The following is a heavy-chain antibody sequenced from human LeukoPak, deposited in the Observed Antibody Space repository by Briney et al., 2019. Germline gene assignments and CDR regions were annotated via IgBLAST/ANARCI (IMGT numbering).Heavy chain of an antibody. CDR3: ARLDVDTAMVYYGMDV. CDR2: IYYSGST. CDR1: GGSISSYY. Sequence: SETLSLTCTVSGGSISSYYWSWIRQPPGKGLEWIGYIYYSGSTNYNPSLKSRVTISVDTSKNQFSLKLSSVTAADTAVYYCARLDVDTAMVYYGMDVWGQGTTVTVSS. D-gene: IGHD5-18*01. J-gene: IGHJ6*02. V-gene: IGHV4-59*08.